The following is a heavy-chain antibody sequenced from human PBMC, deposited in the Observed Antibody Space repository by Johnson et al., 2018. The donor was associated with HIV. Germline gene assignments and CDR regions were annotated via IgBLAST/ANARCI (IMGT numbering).Heavy chain of an antibody. V-gene: IGHV3-33*01. Sequence: QVLLVESGGGVVQPGRSLRLSCAASGFTFSSYGMHWVRQAPGKGLEWVAVIWYDGSNKYYADSVKGRLIISRDNSKNTLYLQMNSLRAEDTAVYYCARGLDSGSSWFGAFDIWGQGTMVTVSS. CDR1: GFTFSSYG. D-gene: IGHD6-13*01. CDR3: ARGLDSGSSWFGAFDI. CDR2: IWYDGSNK. J-gene: IGHJ3*02.